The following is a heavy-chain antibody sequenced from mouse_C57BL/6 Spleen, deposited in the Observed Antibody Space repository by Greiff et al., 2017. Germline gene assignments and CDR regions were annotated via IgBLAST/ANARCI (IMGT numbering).Heavy chain of an antibody. CDR3: AREGYGSSPYFDY. CDR2: INPSNGGT. D-gene: IGHD1-1*01. J-gene: IGHJ2*01. CDR1: GYTFTSYW. Sequence: VQLQQPGTELVKPGASVKLSCKASGYTFTSYWMHWVKQRPGQGLEWIGNINPSNGGTNYNEKFKSKATLTVDKSSSTAYMQLSSLTSEDSAVYYCAREGYGSSPYFDYWGQGTTLTVSS. V-gene: IGHV1-53*01.